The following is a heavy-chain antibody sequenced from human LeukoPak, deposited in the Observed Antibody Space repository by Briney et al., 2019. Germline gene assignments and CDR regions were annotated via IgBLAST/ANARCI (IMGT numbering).Heavy chain of an antibody. D-gene: IGHD6-13*01. Sequence: SGTLSLTCAVYGGSFSGYYWSWIRQPPGKGLEWIGEINHSGSTNYNPSLKSRVTISVDTSKNQFSLKLSSVTAADTAVYYCARHSSSWYRSRFDYWGQGTLVTVSS. CDR1: GGSFSGYY. V-gene: IGHV4-34*01. CDR3: ARHSSSWYRSRFDY. J-gene: IGHJ4*02. CDR2: INHSGST.